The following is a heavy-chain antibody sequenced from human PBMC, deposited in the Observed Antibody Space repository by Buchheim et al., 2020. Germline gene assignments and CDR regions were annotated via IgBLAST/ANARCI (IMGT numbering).Heavy chain of an antibody. J-gene: IGHJ6*02. D-gene: IGHD2-15*01. Sequence: QVQLQESGPGLVKPSETLSLTCTVSGGSISSYYWSWIRQPPGKGLEWIGYIYYSGSTNYNPSLKSRVTISVDTSKNQFSLKLSSVTAADTAVYYCARERIVDRAYYYYYYGMDVWGQGTT. V-gene: IGHV4-59*01. CDR3: ARERIVDRAYYYYYYGMDV. CDR2: IYYSGST. CDR1: GGSISSYY.